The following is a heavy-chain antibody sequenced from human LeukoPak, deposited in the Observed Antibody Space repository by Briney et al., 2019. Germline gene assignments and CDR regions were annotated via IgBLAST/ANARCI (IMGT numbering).Heavy chain of an antibody. J-gene: IGHJ3*01. CDR1: EDTFTNYY. V-gene: IGHV1-46*01. CDR3: ARDMSTRVTPISYAFDV. Sequence: ASVKVSCKASEDTFTNYYMHWVRQAPGQGLEWLGIINPNGDRTAYAQTFQGRVTMTRDASTTTFYLELSSLRSEDTAVYFCARDMSTRVTPISYAFDVWGQGTMVIVSS. CDR2: INPNGDRT. D-gene: IGHD4-23*01.